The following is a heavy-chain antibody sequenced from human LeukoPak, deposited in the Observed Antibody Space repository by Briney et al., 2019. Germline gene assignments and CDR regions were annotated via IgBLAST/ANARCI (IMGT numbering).Heavy chain of an antibody. V-gene: IGHV4-34*01. CDR3: ARSDYGRFDH. Sequence: PSETLSLTCAVYGGSFSGYYWSWIRQPPGKGLEWIGEISHSGSTNYNPSLKSRVTISVDTSKNQFSLKLSPATAADTAVYYWARSDYGRFDHWPQRPLVTVSS. D-gene: IGHD4-17*01. CDR2: ISHSGST. CDR1: GGSFSGYY. J-gene: IGHJ4*02.